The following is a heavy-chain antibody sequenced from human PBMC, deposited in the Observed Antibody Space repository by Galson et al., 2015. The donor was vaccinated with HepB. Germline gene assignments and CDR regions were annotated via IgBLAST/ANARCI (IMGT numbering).Heavy chain of an antibody. CDR1: GDSVSSDSSA. V-gene: IGHV6-1*01. Sequence: CAISGDSVSSDSSAWNWIRQSPSSGLEWLGRTYYRSQWYHDYSGSLQSRITINAETSTNQFFLQLDSVTPEDTAVYYCARDGYLGLVYYFDYWGPGILVTVS. J-gene: IGHJ4*02. CDR2: TYYRSQWYH. D-gene: IGHD6-25*01. CDR3: ARDGYLGLVYYFDY.